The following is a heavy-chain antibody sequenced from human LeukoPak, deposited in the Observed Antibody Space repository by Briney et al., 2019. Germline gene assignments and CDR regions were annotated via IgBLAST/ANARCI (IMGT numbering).Heavy chain of an antibody. CDR2: IYTSGST. J-gene: IGHJ3*02. CDR1: GGSISSYY. D-gene: IGHD6-13*01. V-gene: IGHV4-4*07. CDR3: ARGRSSSWYGGPFGAFDI. Sequence: SETLCLICAVSGGSISSYYWSWIRQPAGKGLEWIGRIYTSGSTNYNPSLKSRVTMSVDTSKNQFSLKLSSVTAADTAVYYCARGRSSSWYGGPFGAFDIWGQGTMVTVSS.